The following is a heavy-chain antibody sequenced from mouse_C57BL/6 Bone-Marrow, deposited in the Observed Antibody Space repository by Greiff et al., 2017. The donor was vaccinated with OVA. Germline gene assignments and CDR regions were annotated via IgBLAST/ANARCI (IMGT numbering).Heavy chain of an antibody. CDR2: INPSTGGT. CDR3: ATHYEDAMDY. D-gene: IGHD2-4*01. V-gene: IGHV1-42*01. CDR1: DYSFTGYY. J-gene: IGHJ4*01. Sequence: EVKLQESVPELVKPGASVKISCKASDYSFTGYYMNWVKQSPEKSLEWIGEINPSTGGTTYNQKFKAKATLTVDKSSSTAYMQLKSLTSEDSAVYYCATHYEDAMDYWGQGTSVTVSS.